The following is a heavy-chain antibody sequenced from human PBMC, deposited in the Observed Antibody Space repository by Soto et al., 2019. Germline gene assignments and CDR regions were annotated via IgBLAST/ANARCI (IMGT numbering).Heavy chain of an antibody. J-gene: IGHJ5*02. Sequence: GESLKISCKGSGYSFTSYWISWVRQMPGKGLEWMGRIDPSDSYTNYSPSFQGHVTISADKSISTAYLQWSSLKASDTAMYYCARLSYYDRSGYPNWFDTWGQGTLVTVSS. CDR1: GYSFTSYW. CDR2: IDPSDSYT. D-gene: IGHD3-22*01. V-gene: IGHV5-10-1*01. CDR3: ARLSYYDRSGYPNWFDT.